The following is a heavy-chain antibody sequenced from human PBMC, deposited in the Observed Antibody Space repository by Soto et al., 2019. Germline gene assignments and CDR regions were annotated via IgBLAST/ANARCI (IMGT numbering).Heavy chain of an antibody. Sequence: GESLKISCKGSGYSFTSYWIGWVRQMPGKGLEWMGIIYPGDSDTRYSPSFQGQVTISADKSISTAYLQWSSLKASDTAMYYCARQYGIAAAGLYYYYGMDVWGQGTTVTVS. V-gene: IGHV5-51*01. J-gene: IGHJ6*02. CDR1: GYSFTSYW. CDR3: ARQYGIAAAGLYYYYGMDV. D-gene: IGHD6-13*01. CDR2: IYPGDSDT.